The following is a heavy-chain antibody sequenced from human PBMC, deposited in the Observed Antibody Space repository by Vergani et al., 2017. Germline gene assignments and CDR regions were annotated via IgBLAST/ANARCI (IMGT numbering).Heavy chain of an antibody. D-gene: IGHD3-10*01. Sequence: QVQLVESGGDVVQPGRSLRLSCAASGFTFSSYGMHWVRQAPGKGLEWVAVISYDGSNKYYADSVKGRFTISRDNSKNTLYLQMNSLRAEDTAVYYCAKDTGTGLFPDYWGQGTLVTVSS. J-gene: IGHJ4*02. CDR2: ISYDGSNK. CDR3: AKDTGTGLFPDY. CDR1: GFTFSSYG. V-gene: IGHV3-30*18.